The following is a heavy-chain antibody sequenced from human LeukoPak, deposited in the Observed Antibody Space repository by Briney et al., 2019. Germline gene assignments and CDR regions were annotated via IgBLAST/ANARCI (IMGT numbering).Heavy chain of an antibody. CDR2: ISSSSSYI. D-gene: IGHD3-10*01. CDR1: GFTFSSYS. Sequence: GGSLRLSCAASGFTFSSYSMNWVRQAPGKGLEWVSSISSSSSYIYYADSVKGRFTISRDNAKNSLYLQMNSLRAEDTAVYYCAKDRGNLYYYYYMDVWGKGTTVTISS. CDR3: AKDRGNLYYYYYMDV. V-gene: IGHV3-21*04. J-gene: IGHJ6*03.